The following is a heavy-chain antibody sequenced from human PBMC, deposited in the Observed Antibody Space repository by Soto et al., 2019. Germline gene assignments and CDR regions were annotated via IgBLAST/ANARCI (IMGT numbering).Heavy chain of an antibody. D-gene: IGHD2-2*01. V-gene: IGHV3-49*03. J-gene: IGHJ3*02. CDR2: IRSKAYGGTT. Sequence: GSLRLSCTASGFTFGDYAMSWFRQAPGKGLEWVGFIRSKAYGGTTEYAASVKGRFTISRDDSKSIAYLQMNSLKTEDTAVYYCTRALGYCSSTSCSRGPFDIWGQGTMVTVSS. CDR3: TRALGYCSSTSCSRGPFDI. CDR1: GFTFGDYA.